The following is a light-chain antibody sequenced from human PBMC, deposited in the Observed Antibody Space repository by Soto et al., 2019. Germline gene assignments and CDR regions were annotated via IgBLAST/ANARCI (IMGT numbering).Light chain of an antibody. Sequence: QSALTQPASLSGSPGQSITISCTGTSSDIGAYDYVSWFQQHPGKAPKLMISEVNNRPSGVPERFSGSKSGTSASLAITGLQAEDEADYYCQAYDYSLTAFVFGGGTKLTVL. CDR3: QAYDYSLTAFV. CDR1: SSDIGAYDY. V-gene: IGLV2-14*01. J-gene: IGLJ3*02. CDR2: EVN.